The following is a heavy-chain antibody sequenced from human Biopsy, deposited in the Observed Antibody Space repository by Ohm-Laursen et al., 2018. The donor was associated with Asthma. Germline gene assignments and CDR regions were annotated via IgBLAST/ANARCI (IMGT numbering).Heavy chain of an antibody. V-gene: IGHV4-59*01. CDR1: GDSISSYH. CDR2: VFYGGAT. Sequence: SETLSLTCSVSGDSISSYHWSWVRQSPGKGLEWIGYVFYGGATNYNPSLKSRVTISVDTSKNQFFLRLSSVTAADTAVYYCARGVVYGGDSYAEYFQHWGQGTLVTVSS. CDR3: ARGVVYGGDSYAEYFQH. J-gene: IGHJ1*01. D-gene: IGHD4-23*01.